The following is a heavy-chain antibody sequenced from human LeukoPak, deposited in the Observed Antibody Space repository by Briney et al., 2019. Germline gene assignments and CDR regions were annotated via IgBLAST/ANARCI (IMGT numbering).Heavy chain of an antibody. Sequence: PGGSLRLSCAASGFTFSSYWMSWVRQAPGKGLEWVANIKQDGSEKYYVDSVKGRFTISRDNAKNSLYLQMNSLRAEDTAVYYCARDSILDPDQEYYYYYGMDVWGQGTTVTVSS. D-gene: IGHD1-26*01. CDR3: ARDSILDPDQEYYYYYGMDV. CDR2: IKQDGSEK. CDR1: GFTFSSYW. V-gene: IGHV3-7*01. J-gene: IGHJ6*02.